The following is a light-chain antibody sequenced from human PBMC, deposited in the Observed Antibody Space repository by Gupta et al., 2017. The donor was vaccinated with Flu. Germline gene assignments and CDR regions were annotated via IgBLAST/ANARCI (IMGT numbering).Light chain of an antibody. Sequence: EIVLTQSPVTLSLSPGDSAILPCRASQSVSNQLAWYQQRPGQPPRLLMYDASRRAAGIPARFSGSGSGTDFTLTITTLEPEDFAVYYCQQRSGLPMYTFGQGTKLEIK. J-gene: IGKJ2*01. CDR2: DAS. CDR3: QQRSGLPMYT. V-gene: IGKV3-11*01. CDR1: QSVSNQ.